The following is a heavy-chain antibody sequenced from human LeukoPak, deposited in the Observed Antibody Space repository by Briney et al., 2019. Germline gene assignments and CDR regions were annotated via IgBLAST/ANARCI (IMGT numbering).Heavy chain of an antibody. CDR2: ISYDGSNQ. CDR3: AKAHTVTTLYWFDP. V-gene: IGHV3-30*18. Sequence: GGSLRLSCAASGFTFSSYGMHWVRQAPGKGLEWVAVISYDGSNQYYADSVKGRFTISRDNSKNTLYLQMISLRGADTAVYYCAKAHTVTTLYWFDPWGQGTLVTVSS. D-gene: IGHD4-17*01. J-gene: IGHJ5*02. CDR1: GFTFSSYG.